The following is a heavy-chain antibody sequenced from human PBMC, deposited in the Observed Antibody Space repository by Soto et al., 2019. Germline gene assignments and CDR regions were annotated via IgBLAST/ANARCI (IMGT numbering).Heavy chain of an antibody. D-gene: IGHD1-1*01. CDR1: GLTVSGKKY. V-gene: IGHV3-53*01. CDR2: LYDVDGT. CDR3: ATWHEREHAYDV. Sequence: EVQLVESGGGLIQPGESLRLSCAAFGLTVSGKKYVAWVRQAPGKGLEWVSALYDVDGTYYADSLKGRFTTSTDSSKTTVYLQMNDLRPDDTAVYYCATWHEREHAYDVWGQGTTVTVSS. J-gene: IGHJ3*01.